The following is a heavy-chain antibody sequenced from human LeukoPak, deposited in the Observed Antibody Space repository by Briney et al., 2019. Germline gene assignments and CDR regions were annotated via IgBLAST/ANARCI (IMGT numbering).Heavy chain of an antibody. CDR2: IYYSGST. J-gene: IGHJ4*02. CDR1: GGSISSSSYY. V-gene: IGHV4-39*01. D-gene: IGHD6-19*01. Sequence: SETLSLTCTVSGGSISSSSYYWGWIRQPPGKGLEWIGRIYYSGSTYYNPSLKSRVTISVDTSKNQFSLKLSSVTAADTAVYYCARNLRRIAVAGYYCDYWGQGTLGTVSS. CDR3: ARNLRRIAVAGYYCDY.